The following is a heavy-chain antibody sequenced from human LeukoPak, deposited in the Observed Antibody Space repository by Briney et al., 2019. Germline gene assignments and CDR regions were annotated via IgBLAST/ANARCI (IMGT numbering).Heavy chain of an antibody. D-gene: IGHD3-3*01. CDR2: ISGSGGST. CDR1: GFTFSSYA. J-gene: IGHJ6*03. CDR3: ARDREERDFWSGYYMEGSHYYYYMDV. Sequence: GGSLRLSCAASGFTFSSYAMSWVRQAPGKGLEWVSDISGSGGSTYYADSVKGRFTISRDNSENTLYLQMNSLRAEDTAVYYCARDREERDFWSGYYMEGSHYYYYMDVWGKGTTVTVSS. V-gene: IGHV3-23*01.